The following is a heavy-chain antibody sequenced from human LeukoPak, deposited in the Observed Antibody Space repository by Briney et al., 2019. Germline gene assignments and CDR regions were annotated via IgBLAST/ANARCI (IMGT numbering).Heavy chain of an antibody. J-gene: IGHJ4*02. CDR2: ISAHNGNT. Sequence: GASVKVSFKASGYSFTSYGISWVRQAPGQGLEWMGWISAHNGNTKYAQEVQGRVTMTTDTSTSTAYMEMRSLRSDDTAVYYCARDLGNYFHFWGQGTLVTVSS. D-gene: IGHD3-10*01. CDR3: ARDLGNYFHF. CDR1: GYSFTSYG. V-gene: IGHV1-18*01.